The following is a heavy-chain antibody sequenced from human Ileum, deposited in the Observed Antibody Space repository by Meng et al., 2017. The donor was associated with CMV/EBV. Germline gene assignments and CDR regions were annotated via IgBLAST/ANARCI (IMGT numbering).Heavy chain of an antibody. CDR3: ARDNWGSDY. CDR2: INTYTGDT. CDR1: GYSFTVYT. Sequence: QAQVVQSGAEVKKPGASVRVSCKTSGYSFTVYTIHWARQAPGQGLEWMGRINTYTGDTYYAQKFRGRVTMTRDTSISTAYMELSGLRSDDTAIYYCARDNWGSDYWGQGTLVTVSS. D-gene: IGHD7-27*01. J-gene: IGHJ4*02. V-gene: IGHV1-2*06.